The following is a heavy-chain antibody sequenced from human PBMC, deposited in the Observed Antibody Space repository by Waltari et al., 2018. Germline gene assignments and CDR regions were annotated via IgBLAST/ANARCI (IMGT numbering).Heavy chain of an antibody. V-gene: IGHV1-69*05. CDR2: SILIFGTA. Sequence: QVQLVQSGAEVTKPGSSVKVSCKASGGTFSSYAISWVRQAPGQGLEWMGGSILIFGTANYAQKFQGRVTITTDESTSTAYMELSSLRSEDTAVYYCARVGPYCSGGSCYMRHWGQGTLVTVSS. CDR1: GGTFSSYA. J-gene: IGHJ1*01. D-gene: IGHD2-15*01. CDR3: ARVGPYCSGGSCYMRH.